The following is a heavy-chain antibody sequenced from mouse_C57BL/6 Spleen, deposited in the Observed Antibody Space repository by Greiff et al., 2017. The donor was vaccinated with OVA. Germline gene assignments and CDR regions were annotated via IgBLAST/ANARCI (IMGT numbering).Heavy chain of an antibody. CDR3: ARQGLNYYAMDY. V-gene: IGHV5-6*01. J-gene: IGHJ4*01. D-gene: IGHD3-1*01. CDR2: ISSGGSYT. CDR1: GFTFSSYG. Sequence: EVHLVESGGDLVKPGGSLKLSCAASGFTFSSYGMSWVRQTPDKRLEWVATISSGGSYTYYPDSVTGRFTISRDNAKNTLYLQMSSLKSEDTAMYYCARQGLNYYAMDYWGQGTSVTVSS.